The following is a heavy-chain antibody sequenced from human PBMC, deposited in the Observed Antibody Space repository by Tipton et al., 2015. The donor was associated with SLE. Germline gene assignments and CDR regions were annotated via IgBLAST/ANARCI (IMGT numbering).Heavy chain of an antibody. Sequence: TLSLTCAVSGGSMSSNNWWIWARQPPGKGLEWIGEIHHSGSTNYNPSLKSRVTISVDKSKNQFSLNLTSVTAADTAVYYCARFDCSGGSCRRSRYFDLWGRGTLVIVSS. CDR1: GGSMSSNNW. V-gene: IGHV4-4*02. J-gene: IGHJ2*01. D-gene: IGHD2-15*01. CDR2: IHHSGST. CDR3: ARFDCSGGSCRRSRYFDL.